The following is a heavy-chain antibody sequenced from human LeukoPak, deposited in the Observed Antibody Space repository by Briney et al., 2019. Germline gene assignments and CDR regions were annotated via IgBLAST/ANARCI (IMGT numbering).Heavy chain of an antibody. Sequence: GASVKVSCKASGYTFTGYYMHWVRQALGQGLEWMGWINPNSGGTNYAQKFQGRVTMTRDTSISTAYMELSRLRSDDTAVYYCARDYSSIAASLGFDPWGQGTLVTVSS. CDR1: GYTFTGYY. CDR3: ARDYSSIAASLGFDP. CDR2: INPNSGGT. V-gene: IGHV1-2*02. J-gene: IGHJ5*02. D-gene: IGHD6-6*01.